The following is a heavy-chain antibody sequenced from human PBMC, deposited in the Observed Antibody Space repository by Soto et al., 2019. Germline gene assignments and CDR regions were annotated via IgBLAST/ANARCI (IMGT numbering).Heavy chain of an antibody. Sequence: SETLSLTCAVSGGSISSSNWWSWVRQPPGKGLEWIGEIYHSGSTNYNPSLKSRVTISVDKSKNQFSLKLSSVTAADTAVYYCARGVDWYLGSRYYGMDVWGQGTRVTVSS. D-gene: IGHD3-9*01. J-gene: IGHJ6*02. CDR2: IYHSGST. CDR3: ARGVDWYLGSRYYGMDV. V-gene: IGHV4-4*02. CDR1: GGSISSSNW.